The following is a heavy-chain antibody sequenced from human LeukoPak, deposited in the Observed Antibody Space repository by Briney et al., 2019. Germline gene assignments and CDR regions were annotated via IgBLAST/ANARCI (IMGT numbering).Heavy chain of an antibody. Sequence: GGSLRLSCAASGFTVSSNYMSWVRQAPGKGLEYVSAISSNGGSTYYANSVKGRFTISRDNSKNTLYLQMNSLRAEDTAVYYCAKDTTSGWPNWFDPWGQGTLVTVSS. CDR3: AKDTTSGWPNWFDP. D-gene: IGHD6-19*01. J-gene: IGHJ5*02. V-gene: IGHV3-64*01. CDR1: GFTVSSNY. CDR2: ISSNGGST.